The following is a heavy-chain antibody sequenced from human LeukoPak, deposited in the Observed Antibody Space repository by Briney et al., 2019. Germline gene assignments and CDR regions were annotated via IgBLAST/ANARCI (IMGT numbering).Heavy chain of an antibody. V-gene: IGHV4-38-2*02. CDR1: GSSITGGYY. J-gene: IGHJ6*03. CDR3: AGGVIAAADSPNYMDV. CDR2: IYHSGST. D-gene: IGHD6-13*01. Sequence: SETLSLTCTVSGSSITGGYYWVWIRQPPGKGLEWVGSIYHSGSTYYIPSLKSRVTISVDTSKNQFSLKLSSVTAADTAVYYCAGGVIAAADSPNYMDVWGKGTTVTVSS.